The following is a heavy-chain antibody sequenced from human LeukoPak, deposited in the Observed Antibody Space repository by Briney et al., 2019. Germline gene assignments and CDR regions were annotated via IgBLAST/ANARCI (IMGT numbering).Heavy chain of an antibody. CDR3: AHSRVTTVTLPQH. CDR2: IYRGGNT. Sequence: GGSLRLSCAASGFTVSSKYMTWVRQAPGKGLEWVSVIYRGGNTYYADSVKGRFSISRDNSKNTLYLQMNSLRAEDTAVYYCAHSRVTTVTLPQHWGQGTLVTVSS. J-gene: IGHJ1*01. CDR1: GFTVSSKY. V-gene: IGHV3-53*01. D-gene: IGHD4-17*01.